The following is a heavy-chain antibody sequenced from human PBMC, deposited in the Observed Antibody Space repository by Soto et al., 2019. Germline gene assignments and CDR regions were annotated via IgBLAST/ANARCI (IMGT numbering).Heavy chain of an antibody. V-gene: IGHV3-33*06. J-gene: IGHJ3*01. D-gene: IGHD5-18*01. Sequence: GGSLRLSCVASGIAFSRYGMHWVRQAPGKGLEWLALIWHDGSDKYYAESVKGRFTISRDNSKNTVFLEMNSLRVEDTSVYYCVKGDLDTAVVNSPDAFDFWGPGTMVTVSS. CDR1: GIAFSRYG. CDR3: VKGDLDTAVVNSPDAFDF. CDR2: IWHDGSDK.